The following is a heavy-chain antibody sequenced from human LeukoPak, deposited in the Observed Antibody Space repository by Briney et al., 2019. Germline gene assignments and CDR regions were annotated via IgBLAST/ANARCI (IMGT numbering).Heavy chain of an antibody. CDR1: GGSFSGYY. D-gene: IGHD6-13*01. CDR3: ARGSGRKVAAAGTFGY. J-gene: IGHJ4*02. Sequence: SETLSLTCAVYGGSFSGYYWSWIRQPPGKGLEWIGEINQSGRTNYNPSLESRVTISVDTSKNQFSLKLSSVTAADTAVYYCARGSGRKVAAAGTFGYWGQGTLVTVSS. V-gene: IGHV4-34*01. CDR2: INQSGRT.